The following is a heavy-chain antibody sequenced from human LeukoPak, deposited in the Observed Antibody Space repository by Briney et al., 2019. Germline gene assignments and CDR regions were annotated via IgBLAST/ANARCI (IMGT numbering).Heavy chain of an antibody. CDR1: GFTFSSYE. CDR2: ISSGGNTI. Sequence: GGSLRLSCAASGFTFSSYEMNWVRQAPGKGLEWVSYISSGGNTIYYADSVKGRFTISRDNAKNSLYLQMNSLRAEGTAVYYCARGCCTSTSCTCHYYYGMDVWGKGTTVTVSS. CDR3: ARGCCTSTSCTCHYYYGMDV. V-gene: IGHV3-48*03. J-gene: IGHJ6*04. D-gene: IGHD2-2*01.